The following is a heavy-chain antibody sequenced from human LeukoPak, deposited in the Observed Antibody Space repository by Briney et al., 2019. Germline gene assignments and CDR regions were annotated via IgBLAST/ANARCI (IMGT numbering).Heavy chain of an antibody. V-gene: IGHV1-18*01. CDR1: GYTFTSYG. D-gene: IGHD3-10*01. Sequence: ASVKVSCKASGYTFTSYGISWVRQAPGQGLEWMGWISAYNGNTNYAQKLQGRDTMTTDTSTSTAYMELRSLRSDDTAVYYCASSPLLYGSGGYLFDPWGQGTLVTVSS. CDR2: ISAYNGNT. J-gene: IGHJ5*02. CDR3: ASSPLLYGSGGYLFDP.